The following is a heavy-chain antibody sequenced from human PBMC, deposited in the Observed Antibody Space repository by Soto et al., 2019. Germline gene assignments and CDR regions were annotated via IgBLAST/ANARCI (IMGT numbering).Heavy chain of an antibody. CDR2: IYPGDSDT. V-gene: IGHV5-51*01. J-gene: IGHJ4*02. Sequence: GESLKISCKGSGYSFTSYWIGWVRQMPGKGLEWMGIIYPGDSDTRYSPSFQGQVTISADKSISTAYLQWSSLKASDTAMYYCARRPRSIAAQVYYFDYWGQGTPVTVSS. D-gene: IGHD6-6*01. CDR3: ARRPRSIAAQVYYFDY. CDR1: GYSFTSYW.